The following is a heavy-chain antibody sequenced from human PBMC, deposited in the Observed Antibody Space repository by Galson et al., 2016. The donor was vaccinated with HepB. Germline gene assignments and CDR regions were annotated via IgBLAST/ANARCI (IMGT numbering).Heavy chain of an antibody. J-gene: IGHJ4*02. V-gene: IGHV3-74*01. CDR2: INSDGSST. CDR3: ARRNYCGGDCYFADH. CDR1: GFTFSTYW. D-gene: IGHD2-21*02. Sequence: SLRLSCAASGFTFSTYWMHWVRQAPGKGLVYVSRINSDGSSTTYADSVKGRFTISRDNAKNTLYLQMNSLRAEDTAVYYCARRNYCGGDCYFADHWGQGTLVTVSS.